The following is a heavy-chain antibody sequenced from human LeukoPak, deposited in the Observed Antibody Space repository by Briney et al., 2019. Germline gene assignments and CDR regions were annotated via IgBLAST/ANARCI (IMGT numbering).Heavy chain of an antibody. CDR1: GFTFDDYA. V-gene: IGHV3-9*03. Sequence: GRSLRLSCAVSGFTFDDYAMHWSWQAQGQGLEWVSGISWNSGSISYADSVKGRFTISRDNAKNSLYLRMNSLRAEDMALYYCAKATIFGVVIGDAFDIWGQGTMVTVSS. J-gene: IGHJ3*02. CDR3: AKATIFGVVIGDAFDI. CDR2: ISWNSGSI. D-gene: IGHD3-3*01.